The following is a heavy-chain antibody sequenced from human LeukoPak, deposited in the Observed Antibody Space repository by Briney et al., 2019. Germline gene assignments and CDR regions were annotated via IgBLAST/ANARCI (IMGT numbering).Heavy chain of an antibody. D-gene: IGHD4-17*01. CDR3: AREKYGDYVGYYGMDV. CDR2: INPNSGGT. V-gene: IGHV1-2*02. Sequence: ASVKVSCKASGYIFTGYYMHWVRQAPGQGLEWMGWINPNSGGTNYAQKFQGRVTMTRDTSISTAYMELSRLRSDDTAVYYCAREKYGDYVGYYGMDVWGQGTTVTVSS. J-gene: IGHJ6*02. CDR1: GYIFTGYY.